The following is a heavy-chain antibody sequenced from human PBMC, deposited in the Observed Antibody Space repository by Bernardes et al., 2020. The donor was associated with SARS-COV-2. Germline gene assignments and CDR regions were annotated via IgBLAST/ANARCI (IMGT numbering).Heavy chain of an antibody. J-gene: IGHJ5*02. CDR1: GFTFSSYS. CDR2: INSNGDNT. CDR3: VKVSVAGTSPDH. Sequence: GWSLRLSCSASGFTFSSYSMHWVRQAPGKGLEYVSAINSNGDNTYYADSVKGRFTISRDNSKNTLYLQMTSLRAEDTAVYYCVKVSVAGTSPDHWGQGTLVTVSS. V-gene: IGHV3-64D*06. D-gene: IGHD6-19*01.